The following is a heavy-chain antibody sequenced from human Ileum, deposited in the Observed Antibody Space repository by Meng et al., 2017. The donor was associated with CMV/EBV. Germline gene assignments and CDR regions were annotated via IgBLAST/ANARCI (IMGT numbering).Heavy chain of an antibody. CDR2: ISAYNGNT. CDR3: AREIVVVPAAISRYYYYGMDV. V-gene: IGHV1-18*01. Sequence: ASVKVSCKASGYTFTSYGISWVRQAPGQGLEWMGWISAYNGNTNYAQKLQGRVTMTTDTSTSTAYMELRSLRSDDTAVYYCAREIVVVPAAISRYYYYGMDVWGQGTTVTVSS. D-gene: IGHD2-2*02. J-gene: IGHJ6*02. CDR1: GYTFTSYG.